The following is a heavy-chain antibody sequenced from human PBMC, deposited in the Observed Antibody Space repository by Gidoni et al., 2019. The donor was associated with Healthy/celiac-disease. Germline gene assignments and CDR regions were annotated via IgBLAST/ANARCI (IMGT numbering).Heavy chain of an antibody. CDR3: AKEGSSDARTYSSGWYGFDY. V-gene: IGHV3-23*01. J-gene: IGHJ4*02. CDR1: VFTFSSYA. D-gene: IGHD6-19*01. CDR2: ISGSGGST. Sequence: EVHLLESGGGLVQPGGSLRLSCAASVFTFSSYAMSWVRKAPGKGLEWVSAISGSGGSTYYADSVKGRFTISRDNSKNTLYLQMNSLRAEDTAVYYCAKEGSSDARTYSSGWYGFDYWGQGTLVTVSS.